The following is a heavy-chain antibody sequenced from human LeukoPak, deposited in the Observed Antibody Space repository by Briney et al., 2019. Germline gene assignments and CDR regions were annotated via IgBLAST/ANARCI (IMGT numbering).Heavy chain of an antibody. CDR3: ARVGLQWELLDAFDI. CDR2: IIPIFGTA. CDR1: GGTFSSYA. V-gene: IGHV1-69*05. D-gene: IGHD1-26*01. Sequence: VASVKVSCKASGGTFSSYAISWVRQAPGQGLERMGGIIPIFGTANYAQKFQGRVTITTDESTSTAYMELSSLRSEDTAVYYCARVGLQWELLDAFDIWGQGTMVTVSS. J-gene: IGHJ3*02.